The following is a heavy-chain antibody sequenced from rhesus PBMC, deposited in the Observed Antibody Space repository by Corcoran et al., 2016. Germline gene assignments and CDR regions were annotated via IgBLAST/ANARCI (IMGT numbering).Heavy chain of an antibody. V-gene: IGHV4S9*01. J-gene: IGHJ6*01. CDR1: GGPLRDYYL. D-gene: IGHD1-44*01. CDR3: ARALGRGGLDS. CDR2: IYGNSAST. Sequence: QVQLQESGPGLVKPSETLSRTCAVSGGPLRDYYLCNWLLHPPGKGMEWIGNIYGNSASTYYNPSLKRRVTISKDTSKNQFFLKLSSVTAADTAVYYCARALGRGGLDSWGQGVVVTVSS.